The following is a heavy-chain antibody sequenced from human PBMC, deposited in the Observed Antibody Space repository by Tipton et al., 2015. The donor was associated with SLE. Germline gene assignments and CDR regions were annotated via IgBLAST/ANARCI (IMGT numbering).Heavy chain of an antibody. CDR1: GGSISSGYYY. Sequence: TLSLTCTVSGGSISSGYYYWSWIRQPAGKGLEWIGRIFVSGVTNYNPSLKSRVTISIDTSKNQFSLKLTSVTAADTAVYYCAKDSGDYDFGQDSWGRGTLVTVSS. CDR3: AKDSGDYDFGQDS. V-gene: IGHV4-61*02. CDR2: IFVSGVT. D-gene: IGHD3-3*01. J-gene: IGHJ4*02.